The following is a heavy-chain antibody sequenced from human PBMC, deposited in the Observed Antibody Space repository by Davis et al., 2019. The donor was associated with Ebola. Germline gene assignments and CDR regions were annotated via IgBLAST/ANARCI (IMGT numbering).Heavy chain of an antibody. CDR1: GFTFSTYS. CDR2: ISSDSDYI. J-gene: IGHJ6*02. D-gene: IGHD6-13*01. CDR3: ARQDRYSSSWAGLNYYYYGMDV. Sequence: GGSLRLSCAASGFTFSTYSISWVRQAPGKGLEWVSSISSDSDYIYYADSVKGRFTISRDNAKNSLYLQMNSLRAEDTAVYYCARQDRYSSSWAGLNYYYYGMDVWGQGTTVTVSS. V-gene: IGHV3-21*01.